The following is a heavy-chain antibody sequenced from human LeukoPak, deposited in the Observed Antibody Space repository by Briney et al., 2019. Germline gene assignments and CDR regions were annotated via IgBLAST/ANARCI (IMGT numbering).Heavy chain of an antibody. D-gene: IGHD2-2*01. CDR1: GFTLSAYW. CDR3: ARDIRRVPAAIDY. Sequence: PGGSLRLSCAASGFTLSAYWMAWVRQAPGKGLEWVANINEGGNVKFYVDSVKGRFTISRDNTKISLYLQMYSLRAEDTAVYYCARDIRRVPAAIDYWGQGTLVTVSS. J-gene: IGHJ4*02. V-gene: IGHV3-7*01. CDR2: INEGGNVK.